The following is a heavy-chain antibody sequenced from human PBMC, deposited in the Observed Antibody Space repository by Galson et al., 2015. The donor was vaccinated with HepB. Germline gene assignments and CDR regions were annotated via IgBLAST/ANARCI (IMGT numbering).Heavy chain of an antibody. V-gene: IGHV3-30*18. D-gene: IGHD3-10*01. CDR3: AKDDGFGESGYGMDV. CDR1: GFTFSSYG. Sequence: SLRLSCAASGFTFSSYGMHWVRQAPGKGLEWVAVISYDGSNKYYADSVKGRFTISRDNSKNTLYLQMNSLRAEDTAVYYCAKDDGFGESGYGMDVWGQGTTVTVSS. J-gene: IGHJ6*02. CDR2: ISYDGSNK.